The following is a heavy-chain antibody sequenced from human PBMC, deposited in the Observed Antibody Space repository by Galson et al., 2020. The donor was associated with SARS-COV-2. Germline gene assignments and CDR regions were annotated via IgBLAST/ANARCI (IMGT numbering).Heavy chain of an antibody. J-gene: IGHJ4*02. CDR2: ISDSGGST. Sequence: GGSLRLSCAASGFTFSTYAMSWVRQAPGKGLEWVSSISDSGGSTKYADSVKGRFTISRDNSENTLFLLMNSLRDEDTAVYYCAKGGTLYSSAWLDYWGQGTLVTVSS. D-gene: IGHD6-19*01. CDR3: AKGGTLYSSAWLDY. CDR1: GFTFSTYA. V-gene: IGHV3-23*01.